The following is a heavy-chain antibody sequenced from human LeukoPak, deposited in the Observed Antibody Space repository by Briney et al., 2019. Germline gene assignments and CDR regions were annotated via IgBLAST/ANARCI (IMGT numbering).Heavy chain of an antibody. V-gene: IGHV4-4*07. Sequence: SETLSLTCTVSGGSISSYYWSWIRQPAGKGLEWIGRIYTSGSTNYNPSLKSRVTMSVDTSKNQFSLKLSSVTAADTAVYYCARSNPSVDYDHYAFVYWGQRTLVTVSS. J-gene: IGHJ4*02. D-gene: IGHD4-17*01. CDR3: ARSNPSVDYDHYAFVY. CDR1: GGSISSYY. CDR2: IYTSGST.